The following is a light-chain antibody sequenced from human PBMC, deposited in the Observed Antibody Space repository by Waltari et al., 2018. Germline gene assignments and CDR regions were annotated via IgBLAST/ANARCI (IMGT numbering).Light chain of an antibody. J-gene: IGLJ2*01. CDR3: SSYTSRNTLL. CDR1: SSDVGGYDY. V-gene: IGLV2-14*03. CDR2: DVN. Sequence: TQPASVSGSPGQSITISCTGTSSDVGGYDYVSWYQQHPNKAPRLLIYDVNNRASGVSDRFSGSKSGNTASLTISGLQAEDEADYYCSSYTSRNTLLFGGGTKVTAL.